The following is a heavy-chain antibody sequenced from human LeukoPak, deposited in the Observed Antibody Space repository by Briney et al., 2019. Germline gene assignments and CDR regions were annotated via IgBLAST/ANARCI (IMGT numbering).Heavy chain of an antibody. CDR1: GFTFSSYA. J-gene: IGHJ4*02. D-gene: IGHD6-19*01. V-gene: IGHV3-23*01. Sequence: PGGSLRLSCAASGFTFSSYAMSWVRQAPGKGLEWVSAISGSGGSTYYADSVKGRFTISRDNSKNTLYLQMNSLRAEDTAVYYCASNNGIAVAGRFRCPGCTFDYWGQGTLVTVSS. CDR2: ISGSGGST. CDR3: ASNNGIAVAGRFRCPGCTFDY.